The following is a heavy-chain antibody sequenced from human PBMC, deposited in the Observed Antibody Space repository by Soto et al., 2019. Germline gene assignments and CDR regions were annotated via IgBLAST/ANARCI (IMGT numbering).Heavy chain of an antibody. CDR2: ISSSGRTI. Sequence: QVQLVESGGGLVKPGGSLRLSCAASGFTFSDYYMSWIRQAPGKGLEWVSYISSSGRTIYYADSVKGRFTISRDNAKNSLYLQMNSLRAEDTAVYYCARADYDYVWGSYRYTRTFDYWGQGTLVTVSS. J-gene: IGHJ4*02. V-gene: IGHV3-11*01. CDR1: GFTFSDYY. CDR3: ARADYDYVWGSYRYTRTFDY. D-gene: IGHD3-16*02.